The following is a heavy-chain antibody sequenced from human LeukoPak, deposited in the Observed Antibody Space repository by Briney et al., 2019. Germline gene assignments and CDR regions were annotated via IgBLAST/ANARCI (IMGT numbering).Heavy chain of an antibody. V-gene: IGHV3-48*03. CDR3: ARDGYYGSGSYDL. J-gene: IGHJ5*02. CDR2: ISSGGNTK. CDR1: GFTFSNYE. D-gene: IGHD3-10*01. Sequence: GGSLRLSCAGSGFTFSNYEINWVRQAPGKGLEWISYISSGGNTKYYADSVKGRVTISRDNAKNSAHLQMNSLRAEDSAVYHCARDGYYGSGSYDLWGQGTLVTVSS.